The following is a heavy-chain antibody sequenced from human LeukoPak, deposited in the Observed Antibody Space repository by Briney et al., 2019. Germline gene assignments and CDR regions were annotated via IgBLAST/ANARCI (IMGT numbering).Heavy chain of an antibody. D-gene: IGHD6-13*01. Sequence: ASVKVSCKASGYTLTSYGITWERQAPGQGLEWMGWINANNGNTNYAQNLQGRVTMTRDTSTSTAYMELRSLRSDDTAVYYCARGPIAAAGDYWGQGTLVTVSS. CDR1: GYTLTSYG. J-gene: IGHJ4*02. CDR3: ARGPIAAAGDY. CDR2: INANNGNT. V-gene: IGHV1-18*01.